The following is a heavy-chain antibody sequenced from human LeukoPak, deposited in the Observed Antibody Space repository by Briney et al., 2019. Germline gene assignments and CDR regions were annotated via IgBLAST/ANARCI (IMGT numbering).Heavy chain of an antibody. V-gene: IGHV3-7*01. CDR2: IKQDGSEK. Sequence: GGSLRLSCEGSGFTFSNYWMGWVRQAPGKGLEWVANIKQDGSEKYYVDSVKGRFTISRDNAKNSLYLQMNSLRAEDTAVYYCARVGYDYVWGSYRYNHADYWGQGTLVTVSS. D-gene: IGHD3-16*02. CDR1: GFTFSNYW. J-gene: IGHJ4*02. CDR3: ARVGYDYVWGSYRYNHADY.